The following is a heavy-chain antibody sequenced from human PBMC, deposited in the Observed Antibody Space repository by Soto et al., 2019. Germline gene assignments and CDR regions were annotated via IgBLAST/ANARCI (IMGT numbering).Heavy chain of an antibody. D-gene: IGHD3-22*01. CDR2: IYYSGST. V-gene: IGHV4-59*08. CDR3: ARHLGYDSSGYYRNWFDP. CDR1: GGSISSNY. J-gene: IGHJ5*02. Sequence: QVQLQESGPGLVKPSETLSLTCTVSGGSISSNYWSWIRQPPGKGLEWIGYIYYSGSTNYNPSLNSRVTISVDTSKNQCSLKPSSVTAADTAVYYCARHLGYDSSGYYRNWFDPWGQGTLVTVSS.